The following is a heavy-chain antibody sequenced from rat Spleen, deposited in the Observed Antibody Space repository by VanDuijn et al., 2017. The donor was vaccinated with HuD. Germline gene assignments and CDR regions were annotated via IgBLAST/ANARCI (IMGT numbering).Heavy chain of an antibody. D-gene: IGHD1-2*01. CDR3: TRHFSPADYYSTFPVLY. CDR1: GFTFSNYG. V-gene: IGHV5S13*01. Sequence: EVQLVESGGGLVQPGRSLKLSCTASGFTFSNYGMAWVRQAPTKGLEWVASITTGGGNTYYRDSVKGRFTISRDNAKSTLYLQMDSLRSEDTATYYCTRHFSPADYYSTFPVLYWGQGTLVTVSS. CDR2: ITTGGGNT. J-gene: IGHJ3*01.